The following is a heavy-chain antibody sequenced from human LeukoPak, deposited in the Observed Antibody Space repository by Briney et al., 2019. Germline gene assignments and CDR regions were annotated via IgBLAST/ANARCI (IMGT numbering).Heavy chain of an antibody. CDR1: GVSISSYY. V-gene: IGHV4-59*01. J-gene: IGHJ5*02. D-gene: IGHD4-17*01. CDR2: IYYSGST. CDR3: ARSTTVTTQYNWFDP. Sequence: SETLSLTCTVSGVSISSYYWSWIRQPPGKGLEWIGYIYYSGSTNYNPSLKSRVTISADTSKNLFSLKLSSVTAADTAVYYCARSTTVTTQYNWFDPWGQGTLVTVSS.